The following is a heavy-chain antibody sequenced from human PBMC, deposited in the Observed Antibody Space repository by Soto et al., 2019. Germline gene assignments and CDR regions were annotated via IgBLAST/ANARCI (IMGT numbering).Heavy chain of an antibody. CDR2: IYYSGST. CDR3: AINQHRGNFSWFDT. Sequence: SETLSLTCTVSGGSISSGGYYWSWIRQHPGKGLEWIGYIYYSGSTYYNPSLKSRVTISVDTSKNQFSLKLSSVTAAGTAVYYCAINQHRGNFSWFDTWGQGTLVTVSS. CDR1: GGSISSGGYY. J-gene: IGHJ5*02. V-gene: IGHV4-31*03.